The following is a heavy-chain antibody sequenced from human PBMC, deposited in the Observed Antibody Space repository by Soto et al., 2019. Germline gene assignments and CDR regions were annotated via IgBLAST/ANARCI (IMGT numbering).Heavy chain of an antibody. J-gene: IGHJ4*02. D-gene: IGHD3-22*01. CDR1: GGSITSSSYY. CDR3: MLGSGXKDFDY. V-gene: IGHV4-39*01. CDR2: IYYSGST. Sequence: SDTLSLTCTVSGGSITSSSYYWGWIRQPPGKGLEWIGNIYYSGSTYYNPSLKSRVTISVDTSKDQFSLKLSSVTAADTAVYXXMLGSGXKDFDYWGQGILVTVSS.